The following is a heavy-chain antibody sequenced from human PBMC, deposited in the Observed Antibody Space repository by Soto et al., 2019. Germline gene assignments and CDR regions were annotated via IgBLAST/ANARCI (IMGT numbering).Heavy chain of an antibody. D-gene: IGHD5-12*01. CDR1: GFTFSNYW. Sequence: GGSLRLSCAASGFTFSNYWMTWVRQAPGKGLEWVANIKQDGSEKYYVDSVKGRFTISRDNAKSSLDLQMNSLRAEDTAVYYCARDRSGYDYNWFDPWGQGTLVTVSS. V-gene: IGHV3-7*01. J-gene: IGHJ5*02. CDR3: ARDRSGYDYNWFDP. CDR2: IKQDGSEK.